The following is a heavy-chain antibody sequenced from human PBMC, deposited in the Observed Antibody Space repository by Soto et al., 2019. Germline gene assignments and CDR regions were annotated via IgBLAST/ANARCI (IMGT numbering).Heavy chain of an antibody. Sequence: SETLSLTCTVCGGSISSYYWSWIRQPPGKGLEWIGYIYYSGSTNYTPSLKSRVTISVDTSKNQFSLKLSSVTAADTAVYYCARAYDFWSGPASWYGMDVWGQGTTVTVSS. CDR3: ARAYDFWSGPASWYGMDV. CDR1: GGSISSYY. J-gene: IGHJ6*02. V-gene: IGHV4-59*01. CDR2: IYYSGST. D-gene: IGHD3-3*01.